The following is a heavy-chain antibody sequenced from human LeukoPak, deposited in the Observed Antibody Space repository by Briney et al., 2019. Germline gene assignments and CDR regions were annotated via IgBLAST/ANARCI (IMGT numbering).Heavy chain of an antibody. D-gene: IGHD1-26*01. CDR3: AREGMMGATRFDY. CDR2: IYSSGST. Sequence: SETLSVNCTVSGGSISSSSYYWGWVRQPAGKGLEWIGRIYSSGSTNYNPSLKSRVTISVDTSKNQFSLKLSSVTAADMAVYYCAREGMMGATRFDYWGQGTLVTVSS. J-gene: IGHJ4*02. CDR1: GGSISSSSYY. V-gene: IGHV4-61*02.